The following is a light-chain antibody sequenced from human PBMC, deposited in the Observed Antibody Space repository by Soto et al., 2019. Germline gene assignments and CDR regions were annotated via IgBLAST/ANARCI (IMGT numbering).Light chain of an antibody. CDR2: RNN. CDR3: AAWDDSLSGYV. J-gene: IGLJ1*01. CDR1: SSNIGSNY. Sequence: QSVLTQPPSASGTPGQRVTISCSGSSSNIGSNYVYWYQQLPGTAPKLLIYRNNQRPSGVPDRFSGSKSGTSASLAISGLRSEDEADYDCAAWDDSLSGYVFGTGTKLTVL. V-gene: IGLV1-47*01.